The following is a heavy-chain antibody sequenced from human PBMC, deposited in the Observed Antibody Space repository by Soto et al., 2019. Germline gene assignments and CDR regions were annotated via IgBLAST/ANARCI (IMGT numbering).Heavy chain of an antibody. D-gene: IGHD6-13*01. CDR1: GYTFTNYG. J-gene: IGHJ3*02. Sequence: ASVKVSCKASGYTFTNYGISWVRQAPGQGLEWMGWISAHTGNTNYAQKFQGRVTMTTDTSTSTAYMELRSLRSDDSAVYYCARVLGYNSSWWRHTAFDIWGQGTMVTVSS. V-gene: IGHV1-18*04. CDR3: ARVLGYNSSWWRHTAFDI. CDR2: ISAHTGNT.